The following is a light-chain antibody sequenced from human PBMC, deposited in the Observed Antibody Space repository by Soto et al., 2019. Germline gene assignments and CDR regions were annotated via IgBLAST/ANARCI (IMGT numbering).Light chain of an antibody. Sequence: DMAMTQSPSSLSASVGDRVTITCRASQSISNYLNWYQHKPGKVPKLLIYAASSLQSGVPTRFSGSGSGTDFTLTINSLQPEDFATYYCQPSYGTPLTFGGGTKIEIK. CDR3: QPSYGTPLT. CDR2: AAS. CDR1: QSISNY. J-gene: IGKJ4*01. V-gene: IGKV1-39*01.